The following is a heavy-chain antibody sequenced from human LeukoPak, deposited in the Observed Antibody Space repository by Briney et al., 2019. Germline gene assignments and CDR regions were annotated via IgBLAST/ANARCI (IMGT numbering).Heavy chain of an antibody. Sequence: GGSLRLSCAASGFIVSSNYMSWVRQAPGKGLEWVSVIYSGGSTYYADSVKGRFTISRHNSKNTLYLQMNSLRAEDTAVYYCASGIVSSSPDYWGQGTLVTVSS. V-gene: IGHV3-53*04. D-gene: IGHD6-6*01. CDR1: GFIVSSNY. CDR2: IYSGGST. J-gene: IGHJ4*02. CDR3: ASGIVSSSPDY.